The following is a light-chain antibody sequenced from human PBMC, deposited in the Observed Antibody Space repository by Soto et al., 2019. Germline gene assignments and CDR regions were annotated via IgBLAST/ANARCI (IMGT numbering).Light chain of an antibody. Sequence: QTVVTQEPSFSVSPGRTVTLTCGLSSGSVSTSYYPSWYQQTPGQAPRTLIYSTNTRSSGVPDRFSGSILGNKAALTNTGAQTDDESAHCGVLYMGRGIWVLGGRTK. CDR3: VLYMGRGIWV. V-gene: IGLV8-61*01. CDR2: STN. CDR1: SGSVSTSYY. J-gene: IGLJ3*02.